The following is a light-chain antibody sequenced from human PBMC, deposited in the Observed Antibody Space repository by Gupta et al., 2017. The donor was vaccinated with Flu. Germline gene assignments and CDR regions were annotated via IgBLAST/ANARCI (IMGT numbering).Light chain of an antibody. CDR2: SAS. V-gene: IGKV3-20*01. CDR3: HHEGNEPPAWT. Sequence: LSLSPGERATLSCRASQSVSRKSLAWYKQKPCQGPRLLIYSASSRANGITDRFSGSGAGTDITLTISRREPEDFAVYYCHHEGNEPPAWTFGRGTKVEFK. CDR1: QSVSRKS. J-gene: IGKJ1*01.